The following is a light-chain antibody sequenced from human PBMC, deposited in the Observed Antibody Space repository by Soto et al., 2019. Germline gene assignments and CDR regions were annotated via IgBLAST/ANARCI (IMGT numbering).Light chain of an antibody. CDR3: QQLNSYPRT. J-gene: IGKJ5*01. Sequence: IQFTQSPSSLSASVGDRVTITCLASQGISSYLAWYQQKPGKAPKLLIYAASTLQSGVPARFSGSGSGTDFTLTISSLQPEDFATYYCQQLNSYPRTFGQGTRLEIK. CDR1: QGISSY. CDR2: AAS. V-gene: IGKV1-9*01.